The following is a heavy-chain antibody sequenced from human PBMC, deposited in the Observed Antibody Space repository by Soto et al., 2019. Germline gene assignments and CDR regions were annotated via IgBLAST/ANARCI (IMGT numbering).Heavy chain of an antibody. CDR2: TYYRSKWFN. J-gene: IGHJ5*02. CDR1: GDSVSNNSAA. V-gene: IGHV6-1*01. Sequence: SQTLSLTCAISGDSVSNNSAAWNWIRQSPSRGLEWLGRTYYRSKWFNNYALSVKGRITINPDTSKNQFSLQLNSVAPEDTAVYYCAREGRLAASIFHNWFDPRGQGTLVTVSS. D-gene: IGHD3-3*02. CDR3: AREGRLAASIFHNWFDP.